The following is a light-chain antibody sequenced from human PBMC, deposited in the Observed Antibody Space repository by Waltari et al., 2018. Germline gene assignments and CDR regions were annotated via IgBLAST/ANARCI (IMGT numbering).Light chain of an antibody. J-gene: IGKJ5*01. CDR3: QQSYSSLPIT. V-gene: IGKV1-39*01. Sequence: DILLTQSPSSLSASVGDRVTITCRAGQSIGTSLNWYQQKPGNAPNLLIYAASSLQRGVPSRFSGSGSGIEFTLTISSLQPEDFATYYCQQSYSSLPITFGQGTRLEIK. CDR2: AAS. CDR1: QSIGTS.